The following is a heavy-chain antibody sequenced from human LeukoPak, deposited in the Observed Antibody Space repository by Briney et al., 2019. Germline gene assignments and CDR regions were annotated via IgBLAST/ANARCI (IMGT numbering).Heavy chain of an antibody. Sequence: ASVKVSCKASGHTFTGYYMHWVRQAPGQGLEWMGWINPNSGGTNYAQKFQGRVTMTRDTSISTAYMELSRLRSDDTAVYYCARSSRVAGSYNWFDPWGQGTLVTVSS. J-gene: IGHJ5*02. V-gene: IGHV1-2*02. CDR3: ARSSRVAGSYNWFDP. CDR2: INPNSGGT. D-gene: IGHD6-19*01. CDR1: GHTFTGYY.